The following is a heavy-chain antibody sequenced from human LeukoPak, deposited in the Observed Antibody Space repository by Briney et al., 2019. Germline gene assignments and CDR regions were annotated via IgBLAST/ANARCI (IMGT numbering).Heavy chain of an antibody. CDR1: GYSFTTYG. J-gene: IGHJ4*02. CDR2: IAPKNGNT. D-gene: IGHD4-11*01. Sequence: ASVKVSCKAYGYSFTTYGINWVRQAPGQGLEWLGWIAPKNGNTNYLQKFQARLTLTADTSTSTVYMELRSLTFDDSAMYYCARGASAYNWGQGTLVTVS. V-gene: IGHV1-18*01. CDR3: ARGASAYN.